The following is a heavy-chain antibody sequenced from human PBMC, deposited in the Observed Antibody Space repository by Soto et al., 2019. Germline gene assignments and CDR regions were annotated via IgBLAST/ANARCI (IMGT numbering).Heavy chain of an antibody. V-gene: IGHV1-69*13. CDR2: IIPIFGTA. D-gene: IGHD6-6*01. CDR3: RIAARGYYYYGMDV. CDR1: GGTCSSYA. Sequence: SVKVSGKASGGTCSSYAISWLRQAPGQGLEWMGGIIPIFGTANYAQKFQGRVTITADESTSTAYMELSSLRSEDTAVYYCRIAARGYYYYGMDVWGQGTTVTV. J-gene: IGHJ6*02.